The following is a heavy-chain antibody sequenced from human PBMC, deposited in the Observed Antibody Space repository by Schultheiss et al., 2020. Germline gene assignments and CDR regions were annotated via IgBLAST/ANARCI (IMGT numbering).Heavy chain of an antibody. CDR1: GGSISSGGYY. CDR2: IYYSGST. CDR3: ARGPTVLWFGDQTYYYGMDV. J-gene: IGHJ6*02. Sequence: SETLSLTCTVSGGSISSGGYYWSWIRQHPGKGLEWIGYIYYSGSTNYNPSLKSRVTISVDTSKNQFSLKLSSVTAADTAVYYCARGPTVLWFGDQTYYYGMDVWGQGTTVTVSS. V-gene: IGHV4-61*08. D-gene: IGHD3-10*01.